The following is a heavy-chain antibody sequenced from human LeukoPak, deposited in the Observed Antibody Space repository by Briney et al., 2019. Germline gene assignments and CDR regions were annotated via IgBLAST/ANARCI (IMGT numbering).Heavy chain of an antibody. CDR3: ARGAAPTYYCDSNNQIDY. D-gene: IGHD3-22*01. CDR1: GYTFTGYY. CDR2: INPNSGGT. V-gene: IGHV1-2*06. J-gene: IGHJ4*02. Sequence: GASVKVSCKASGYTFTGYYMHWVRQAPGQGLEWMGRINPNSGGTNYAQKFQGRVTMTRDTSISTAYMELSRLRSDGTAVYYCARGAAPTYYCDSNNQIDYWGQGTLVTVSS.